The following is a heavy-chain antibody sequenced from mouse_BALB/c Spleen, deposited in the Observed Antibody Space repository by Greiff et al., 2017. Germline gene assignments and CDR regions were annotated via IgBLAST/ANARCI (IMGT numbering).Heavy chain of an antibody. J-gene: IGHJ3*01. V-gene: IGHV3-6*02. CDR1: GYSITSGYY. CDR3: ARGDYGAWFAY. Sequence: VQLQQSGPGLVKPSQSLSLTCSVTGYSITSGYYWNWIRQFPGNKLEWMGYISYDGSNNYNPSLKNRISITRDTSKNQFFLKLNSVTTEDTATYYCARGDYGAWFAYWGQGTLVTVSA. CDR2: ISYDGSN. D-gene: IGHD2-4*01.